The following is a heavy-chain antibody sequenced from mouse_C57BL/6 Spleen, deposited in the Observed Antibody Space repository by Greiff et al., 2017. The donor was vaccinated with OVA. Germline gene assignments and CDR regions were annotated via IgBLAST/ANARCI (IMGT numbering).Heavy chain of an antibody. CDR3: ARNSYYYGSSDDWYFDV. CDR1: GYTFTSYW. D-gene: IGHD1-1*01. CDR2: IYPGSGST. J-gene: IGHJ1*03. Sequence: VQLQQPGAELVKPGASVKMSCKASGYTFTSYWITWVKQRPGQGLEWIGDIYPGSGSTNYNEKFKSKATLTVDTSSSTAYMQLSSLTSEDSAVYYCARNSYYYGSSDDWYFDVWGTGTTVTVSS. V-gene: IGHV1-55*01.